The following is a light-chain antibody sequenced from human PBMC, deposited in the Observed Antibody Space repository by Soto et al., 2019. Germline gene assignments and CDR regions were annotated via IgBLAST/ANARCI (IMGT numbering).Light chain of an antibody. Sequence: EIVMTQSPATLSVSPGERATLSCRASQSVSSNLAWYQQKPGQAPRLLIYGASTRATGIPARFSGSGSGTEFTPTISSRQSEDFAVYYGQQYNNWPPVTCGQGTKVEIK. CDR3: QQYNNWPPVT. CDR1: QSVSSN. CDR2: GAS. V-gene: IGKV3-15*01. J-gene: IGKJ1*01.